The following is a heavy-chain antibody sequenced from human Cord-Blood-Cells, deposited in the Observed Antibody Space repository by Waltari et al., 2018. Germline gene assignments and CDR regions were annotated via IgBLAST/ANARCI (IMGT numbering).Heavy chain of an antibody. CDR3: ARGGTGDVGYYFDY. CDR2: IDPNSGGT. D-gene: IGHD7-27*01. Sequence: QVQLVQSGAEVKKPGASVKVSCKASGYTFTGYYMHWVRQAPGQGLERMGWIDPNSGGTNEAQKFQGWVTMTRDTSVSTAYMELSRLRSDDTAVYYWARGGTGDVGYYFDYWGQGTLVTVSS. V-gene: IGHV1-2*04. J-gene: IGHJ4*02. CDR1: GYTFTGYY.